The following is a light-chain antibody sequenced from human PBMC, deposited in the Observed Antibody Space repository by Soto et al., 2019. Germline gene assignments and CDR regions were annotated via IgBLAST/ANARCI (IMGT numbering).Light chain of an antibody. CDR2: EVT. V-gene: IGLV2-8*01. CDR1: SSDVDDYNY. J-gene: IGLJ1*01. CDR3: SSFAGSNIYYV. Sequence: QSALTQPPSASGSPGQSVTISCTGTSSDVDDYNYVSWYQQHPGQAPKLMIYEVTKRPSGVPDRFSGSKSGNTASLTFSGLQAEDEADYYCSSFAGSNIYYVFGTGTKVTVL.